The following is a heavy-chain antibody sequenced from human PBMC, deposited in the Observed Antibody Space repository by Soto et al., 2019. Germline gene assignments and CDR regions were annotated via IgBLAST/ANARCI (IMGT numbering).Heavy chain of an antibody. Sequence: QLQLQESGPGLVKPSETLSLTCTVSGGSISSSSYYWGWIRQPPGKGLEWIGSIYYSGSTYYNPSLKSRVTISVDTSKNQFSLKLSSVTAADTAVYYCASPASGYCSGGSCYPPDAFDIWGQGTMVTVSS. CDR2: IYYSGST. J-gene: IGHJ3*02. CDR1: GGSISSSSYY. V-gene: IGHV4-39*01. D-gene: IGHD2-15*01. CDR3: ASPASGYCSGGSCYPPDAFDI.